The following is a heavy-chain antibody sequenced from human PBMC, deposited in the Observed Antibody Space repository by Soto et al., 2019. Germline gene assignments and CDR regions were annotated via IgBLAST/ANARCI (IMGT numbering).Heavy chain of an antibody. CDR3: ARQRWLQSNFDY. V-gene: IGHV4-61*01. D-gene: IGHD5-12*01. Sequence: PSETLSLTCTVSGGSVSSGSYYWSWIRQPPGKGLEWIGYIYYSGSTNYNPSLKSRVTISVDTSKNQFSLKLSSVTAADTAVYYCARQRWLQSNFDYWGQGTLVTVSS. CDR1: GGSVSSGSYY. J-gene: IGHJ4*02. CDR2: IYYSGST.